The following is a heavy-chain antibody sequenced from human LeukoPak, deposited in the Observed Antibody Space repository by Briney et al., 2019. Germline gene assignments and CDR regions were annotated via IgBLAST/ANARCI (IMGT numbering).Heavy chain of an antibody. CDR1: GYTFTGYY. D-gene: IGHD5-12*01. J-gene: IGHJ4*02. CDR3: ARENLVDIDY. Sequence: ASVKVSCKASGYTFTGYYMHWVRQAPGQGLEWMGWINPNSGGTNYAQKFQGRVTMTGDTSISTAYMELSRLRSDGTAVYYCARENLVDIDYWGQGTLATVSS. CDR2: INPNSGGT. V-gene: IGHV1-2*02.